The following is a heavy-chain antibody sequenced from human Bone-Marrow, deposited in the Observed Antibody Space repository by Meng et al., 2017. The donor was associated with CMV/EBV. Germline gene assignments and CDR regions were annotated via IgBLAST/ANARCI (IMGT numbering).Heavy chain of an antibody. CDR1: GFTFSSYS. CDR2: ISSSSSYI. J-gene: IGHJ6*02. D-gene: IGHD2-2*02. V-gene: IGHV3-21*01. Sequence: GESLKISCAASGFTFSSYSMNWVRQAPGKGLEWVSSISSSSSYIYYADSVKGRFTISRDNSKNTLYLQMNSLRAEDTAVYYCARDWCGYCSSTSCYICYGMDVWGQGTTVTVSS. CDR3: ARDWCGYCSSTSCYICYGMDV.